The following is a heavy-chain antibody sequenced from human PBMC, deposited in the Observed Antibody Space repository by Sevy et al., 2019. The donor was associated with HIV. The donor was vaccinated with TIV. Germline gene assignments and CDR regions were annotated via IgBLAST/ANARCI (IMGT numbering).Heavy chain of an antibody. CDR2: ISGRGGST. CDR3: AKAPPGHCSSGSCPRAYYYYGMDV. D-gene: IGHD2-15*01. Sequence: GGSLRLSCAASGFSISTCAMNWVRQAPGKGLEWVSAISGRGGSTYYADPVEGRFTISRANSKNTLYLQMNSLRAEDTAVYYCAKAPPGHCSSGSCPRAYYYYGMDVWGQGTTVTVSS. V-gene: IGHV3-23*01. CDR1: GFSISTCA. J-gene: IGHJ6*02.